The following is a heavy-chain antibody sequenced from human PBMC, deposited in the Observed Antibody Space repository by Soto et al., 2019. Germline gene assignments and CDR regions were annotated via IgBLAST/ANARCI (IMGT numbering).Heavy chain of an antibody. D-gene: IGHD4-17*01. Sequence: QVQLQESGPGLVKPSQTLSLTCTVSGGSISSGGYYWSWIRQLPGKGLEWIGHIYYTGTTYYNPSLKSRATISVDTSQNQFSLELSSVTAADTAMYYCARESSYSGGGGYWGQGTLVTVSS. V-gene: IGHV4-31*03. J-gene: IGHJ4*02. CDR1: GGSISSGGYY. CDR2: IYYTGTT. CDR3: ARESSYSGGGGY.